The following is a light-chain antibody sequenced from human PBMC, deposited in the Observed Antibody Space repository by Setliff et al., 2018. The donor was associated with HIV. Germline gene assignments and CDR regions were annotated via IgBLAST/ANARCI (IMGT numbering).Light chain of an antibody. V-gene: IGLV2-14*03. J-gene: IGLJ1*01. CDR2: AVS. CDR1: SSDVGGYNY. CDR3: NSYTSSSTLYV. Sequence: QSALAQPASVSGSPGQSITISCTGSSSDVGGYNYVSWYQQHPGKAPKLMIYAVSNRPSGVSNRFSGSKSGNTASLTISGLQAEDEADYFCNSYTSSSTLYVFGTGTKVTV.